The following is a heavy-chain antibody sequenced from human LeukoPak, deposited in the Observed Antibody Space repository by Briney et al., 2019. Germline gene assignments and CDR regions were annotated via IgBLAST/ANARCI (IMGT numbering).Heavy chain of an antibody. CDR3: TTEYCTNGVCQVDAFDI. D-gene: IGHD2-8*01. CDR1: GFTSSSYG. Sequence: GGTLRLSSAPSGFTSSSYGMGWVRQAPGKGLEWVSAISGSVGSTYYADSVKGRFTISRDNSKNTLYLQMNSLKTEDTAVYYCTTEYCTNGVCQVDAFDIWGQGTMVTVSS. CDR2: ISGSVGST. J-gene: IGHJ3*02. V-gene: IGHV3-23*01.